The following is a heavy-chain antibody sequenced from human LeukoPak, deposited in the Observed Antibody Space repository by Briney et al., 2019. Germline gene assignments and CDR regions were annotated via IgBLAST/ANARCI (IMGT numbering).Heavy chain of an antibody. D-gene: IGHD2-15*01. CDR2: IYYSGST. CDR3: ARRKCSGGSCYKDY. J-gene: IGHJ4*02. CDR1: GGSISSYY. Sequence: PSETLSLTFTVSGGSISSYYWSWIRQPPGKGLKWIGYIYYSGSTNYNPSLKSRVTISVDTSKNQFSLKLSSVTAADTAVYYCARRKCSGGSCYKDYWGQGTLVTVSS. V-gene: IGHV4-59*08.